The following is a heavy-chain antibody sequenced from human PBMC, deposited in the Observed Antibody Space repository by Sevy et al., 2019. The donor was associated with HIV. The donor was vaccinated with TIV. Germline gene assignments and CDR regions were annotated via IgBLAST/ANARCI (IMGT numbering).Heavy chain of an antibody. J-gene: IGHJ4*02. CDR2: ISSSSSTI. CDR3: SGDRHIVVVVAATPGNFDH. V-gene: IGHV3-48*02. D-gene: IGHD2-15*01. CDR1: GFTFSSYS. Sequence: GGSLRLSCAASGFTFSSYSMNWVRQAPGKGLEWVSYISSSSSTIYYADSVKGRFTISRDNAKNSLYLQMNSLRDEDNAVYYCSGDRHIVVVVAATPGNFDHRGQGNLVNVSS.